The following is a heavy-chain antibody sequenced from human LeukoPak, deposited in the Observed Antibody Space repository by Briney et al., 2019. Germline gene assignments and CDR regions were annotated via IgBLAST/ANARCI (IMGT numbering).Heavy chain of an antibody. V-gene: IGHV3-30*04. CDR3: ARDGYGDYVFEITYYFDY. Sequence: GGSLRLSCAASGFTFSSYAMHWVRQAPGKGLEWVAVISYDGSNKYYADSVKGRFTISRDNSKNTLYLQMNRLRAEDTAVYYCARDGYGDYVFEITYYFDYWGQGTLVTVSS. CDR1: GFTFSSYA. CDR2: ISYDGSNK. D-gene: IGHD4-17*01. J-gene: IGHJ4*02.